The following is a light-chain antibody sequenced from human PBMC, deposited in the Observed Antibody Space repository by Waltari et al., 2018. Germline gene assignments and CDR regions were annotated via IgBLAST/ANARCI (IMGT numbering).Light chain of an antibody. CDR3: CSYAGSRGL. V-gene: IGLV2-23*01. Sequence: QSALTQPASVSGSPGQSITISCTGTSSDGGSYKFVSWYQQHPGKAPKLMIYEGSKRPSGISNRFSGSKSGNTASLTISGLQAEDEADYYCCSYAGSRGLFGGGTKLTVL. J-gene: IGLJ2*01. CDR1: SSDGGSYKF. CDR2: EGS.